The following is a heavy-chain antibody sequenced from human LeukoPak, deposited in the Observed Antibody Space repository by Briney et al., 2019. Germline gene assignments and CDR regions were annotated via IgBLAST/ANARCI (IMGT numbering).Heavy chain of an antibody. CDR3: ARFNYDSSGYYFGYFDY. CDR1: GYTFTIYY. D-gene: IGHD3-22*01. J-gene: IGHJ4*02. CDR2: INPSGGST. V-gene: IGHV1-46*01. Sequence: ASVKVSFKASGYTFTIYYMHWVRQAPGQGREWMGIINPSGGSTSYAQKFQGRVTMTRDTSTSTVYMELSSLRSEDTAVYYCARFNYDSSGYYFGYFDYWGQGTLVTVSS.